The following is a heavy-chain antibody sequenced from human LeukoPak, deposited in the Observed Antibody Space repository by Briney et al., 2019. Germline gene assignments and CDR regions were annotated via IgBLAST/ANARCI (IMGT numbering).Heavy chain of an antibody. Sequence: SVKVSCKASGGTFSSYAISWVRQAPGQGLEWMGRIITILGIANYAQKFQGRVTITADKSTSTAYMELSSPRSDDTAVYYCSRSQALWGQGTLVTVSS. CDR2: IITILGIA. D-gene: IGHD6-6*01. CDR1: GGTFSSYA. V-gene: IGHV1-69*04. CDR3: SRSQAL. J-gene: IGHJ4*02.